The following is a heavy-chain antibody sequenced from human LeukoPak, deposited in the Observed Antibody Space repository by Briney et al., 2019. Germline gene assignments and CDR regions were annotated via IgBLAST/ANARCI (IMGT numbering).Heavy chain of an antibody. V-gene: IGHV4-34*01. CDR1: GASISTLY. Sequence: PSETLSLTCTVSGASISTLYWSWIRQLAEEVREWIGEINHSGCTNYNPSLKSRVTISVDTSKNQFSLKLSSVTAADTAVYYCARALDYYGSGSYFWGGVNWFDPWGQGTLVTVSS. D-gene: IGHD3-10*01. J-gene: IGHJ5*02. CDR2: INHSGCT. CDR3: ARALDYYGSGSYFWGGVNWFDP.